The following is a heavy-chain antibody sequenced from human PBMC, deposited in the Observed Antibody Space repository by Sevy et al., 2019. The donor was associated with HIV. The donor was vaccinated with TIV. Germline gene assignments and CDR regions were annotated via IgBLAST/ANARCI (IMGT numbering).Heavy chain of an antibody. V-gene: IGHV3-30-3*01. D-gene: IGHD6-19*01. CDR1: GFTFSSYA. J-gene: IGHJ4*02. CDR3: ARDYSSGQKDWFPAYYFDY. Sequence: GGSLRLSCAASGFTFSSYAMHWVRQAPGKGLEWVAVISYDGSNKYYADSVKGRFTISRDNSKNTLYLQMNSLRAEDTAVYYCARDYSSGQKDWFPAYYFDYWGQGTLVTVSS. CDR2: ISYDGSNK.